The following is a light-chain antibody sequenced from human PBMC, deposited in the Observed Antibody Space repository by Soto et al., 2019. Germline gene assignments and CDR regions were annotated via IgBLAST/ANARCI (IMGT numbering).Light chain of an antibody. J-gene: IGLJ3*02. CDR1: SSNIGAGYD. Sequence: QSVLTQPPSVSGAPGQGVTISCAGTSSNIGAGYDVHWYQQVPGTAPKLLIYTNSNRPSGVPDRFSGSKSGTSASLAITGLRAAEEADYYCQSYDSSLSAPVFGGGTKLTVL. CDR3: QSYDSSLSAPV. CDR2: TNS. V-gene: IGLV1-40*01.